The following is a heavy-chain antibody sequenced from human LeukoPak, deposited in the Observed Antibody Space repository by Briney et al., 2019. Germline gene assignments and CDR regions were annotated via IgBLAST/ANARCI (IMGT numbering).Heavy chain of an antibody. CDR2: IRYDGSNK. D-gene: IGHD3-10*01. CDR1: GFTFSSYG. V-gene: IGHV3-30*02. J-gene: IGHJ4*02. CDR3: AKAPRSNYYGSGSYYNSGGVGYYFDY. Sequence: GGSLRLSCAASGFTFSSYGMHWVRQAPGKGLEWVAFIRYDGSNKYYADSVKGRFTISRDNSKNTLYLQMNSLRAEDTAVYYCAKAPRSNYYGSGSYYNSGGVGYYFDYWGQGTLVTVSS.